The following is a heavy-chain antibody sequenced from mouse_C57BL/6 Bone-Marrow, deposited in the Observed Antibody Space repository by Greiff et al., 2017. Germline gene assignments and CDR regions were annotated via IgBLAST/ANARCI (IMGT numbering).Heavy chain of an antibody. J-gene: IGHJ1*03. CDR1: GFSLTSYG. D-gene: IGHD1-1*01. V-gene: IGHV2-2*01. CDR2: IWSGGNT. Sequence: QVQLKQSGPGLVQPSQSLSITCTVSGFSLTSYGVHWVRQSPGKGLEWLGVIWSGGNTDSNAAFISRLSISKDNSKRQVFFKMNSLQADDTAIYYCAGNGYYYGTYWYFDVWGTGTTVTVSA. CDR3: AGNGYYYGTYWYFDV.